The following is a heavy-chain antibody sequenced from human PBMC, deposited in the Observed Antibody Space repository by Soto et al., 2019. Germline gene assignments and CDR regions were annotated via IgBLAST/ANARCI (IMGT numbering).Heavy chain of an antibody. Sequence: ASVKVSCKASGYTFTSYGISWVRQAPGQGLEWMGWISAYNGNTNYAQKLQGRVTMTTDTSTSTAYMELRSLRSDDTAVYYCARDYYDSSGYLAQNDAFDIWGQGTMVTV. CDR2: ISAYNGNT. CDR3: ARDYYDSSGYLAQNDAFDI. V-gene: IGHV1-18*04. J-gene: IGHJ3*02. CDR1: GYTFTSYG. D-gene: IGHD3-22*01.